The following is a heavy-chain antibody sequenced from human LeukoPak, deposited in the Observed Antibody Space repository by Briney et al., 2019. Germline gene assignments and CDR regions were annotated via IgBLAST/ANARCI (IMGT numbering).Heavy chain of an antibody. CDR2: IWYDGTNK. J-gene: IGHJ4*02. Sequence: HPGRSLMLSCAASGFSFSSYGMPSVRQAPGKGLEWVAVIWYDGTNKYYADSVRGRFTISRDNSKNTLYLQMNILRAEDTAVYYCERDQRGFSYSKYYFDYWGQGTLVTVSS. CDR1: GFSFSSYG. CDR3: ERDQRGFSYSKYYFDY. V-gene: IGHV3-33*01. D-gene: IGHD5-18*01.